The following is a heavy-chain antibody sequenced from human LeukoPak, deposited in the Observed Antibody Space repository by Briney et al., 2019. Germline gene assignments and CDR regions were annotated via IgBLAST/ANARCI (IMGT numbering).Heavy chain of an antibody. CDR2: INWNGGST. D-gene: IGHD3-10*01. V-gene: IGHV3-20*04. J-gene: IGHJ4*02. CDR3: ARDTSSSYGSGSDY. Sequence: GGSLRLSCAASGFTFDGYGMSWVRQAPGKGLEWVSGINWNGGSTGYADSVKGRFTISRDNAKNSLYLQMNSLRAEDTALYYCARDTSSSYGSGSDYWGQGTLVTVSS. CDR1: GFTFDGYG.